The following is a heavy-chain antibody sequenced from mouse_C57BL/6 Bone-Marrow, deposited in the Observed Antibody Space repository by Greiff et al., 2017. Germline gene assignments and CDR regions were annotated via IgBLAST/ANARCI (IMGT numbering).Heavy chain of an antibody. CDR3: TREIYYYYDPDY. J-gene: IGHJ2*01. V-gene: IGHV1-15*01. CDR2: IDPETGGT. D-gene: IGHD2-4*01. Sequence: QVQLQQSGAELVRPGASVTLSCKASGYTFTDYEMHWVKQTPVHGLEWIGAIDPETGGTAYNQKFKGKAILTADKSSSTAYMELRSLTSEDSAVYYCTREIYYYYDPDYWGQGTTLTVSS. CDR1: GYTFTDYE.